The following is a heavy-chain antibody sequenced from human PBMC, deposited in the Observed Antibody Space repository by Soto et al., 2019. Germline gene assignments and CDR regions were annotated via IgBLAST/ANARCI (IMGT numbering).Heavy chain of an antibody. CDR3: ARSSGYVPGGY. CDR1: GYPISSGYY. D-gene: IGHD5-12*01. CDR2: IHHSGST. Sequence: ETLSLTCAVSGYPISSGYYWGWIRQPPGKGLEWIGIIHHSGSTYYNPSLRSRITISVDTSKNQFSLKMPSVTAADTAVYYCARSSGYVPGGYWGQGILVTVSS. J-gene: IGHJ4*02. V-gene: IGHV4-38-2*01.